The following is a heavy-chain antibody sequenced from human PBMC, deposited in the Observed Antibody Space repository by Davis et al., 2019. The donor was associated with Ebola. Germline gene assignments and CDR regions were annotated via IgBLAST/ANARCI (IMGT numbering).Heavy chain of an antibody. Sequence: GESLKISCAASGFTFSSYAMSWVRQAPGKGLEWVSAISSSSSTIYYADSVKGRFTISRDNSKNTLYLQMNSLRAKDTAVYYCAKDSGYCSGGSCYSVHPPYGMDVWGQGTAVTVSS. CDR1: GFTFSSYA. V-gene: IGHV3-23*01. J-gene: IGHJ6*02. D-gene: IGHD2-15*01. CDR2: ISSSSSTI. CDR3: AKDSGYCSGGSCYSVHPPYGMDV.